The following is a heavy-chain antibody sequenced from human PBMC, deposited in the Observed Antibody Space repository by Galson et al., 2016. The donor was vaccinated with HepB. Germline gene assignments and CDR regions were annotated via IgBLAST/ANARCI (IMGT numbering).Heavy chain of an antibody. CDR1: GFTFSSYS. V-gene: IGHV3-21*01. CDR3: ARGKIVVVPAAMGYYYYGMDV. D-gene: IGHD2-2*01. CDR2: ISSSSSYI. J-gene: IGHJ6*02. Sequence: RLSCAASGFTFSSYSMNWVRQAPGKGLEWVSSISSSSSYIYYADSVKGRFTISRDNAKNSLYLQMNSLRAEDTAVYYCARGKIVVVPAAMGYYYYGMDVWGQGTTVTVSS.